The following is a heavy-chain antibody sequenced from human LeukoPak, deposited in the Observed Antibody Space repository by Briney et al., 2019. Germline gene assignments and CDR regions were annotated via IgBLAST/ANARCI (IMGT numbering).Heavy chain of an antibody. Sequence: GASVTVSCKASGGTFSSYAITWVRQAPGQGLEWMGWISAYNGNTNYAQKLQGRVTMTTDTSTSTAYMELRSLRSDDTAVYYCASGEEGGSYGLDYWGQGTLVTVSS. V-gene: IGHV1-18*01. CDR2: ISAYNGNT. D-gene: IGHD1-26*01. J-gene: IGHJ4*02. CDR1: GGTFSSYA. CDR3: ASGEEGGSYGLDY.